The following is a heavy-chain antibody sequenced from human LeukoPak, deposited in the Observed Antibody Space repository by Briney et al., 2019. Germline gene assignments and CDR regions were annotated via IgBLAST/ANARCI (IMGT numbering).Heavy chain of an antibody. D-gene: IGHD3-10*01. CDR1: GDTFTGYY. J-gene: IGHJ3*02. V-gene: IGHV1-2*02. Sequence: ASVKVSCKASGDTFTGYYMHWVRQAPGQGLEWMGWINPNSGGTNYAQKFQGRVTMTRDTSISTAYMELSRLRSDDTAVYYCARPLNEYYYGSAIDAFDIWGQGTMVTVSS. CDR2: INPNSGGT. CDR3: ARPLNEYYYGSAIDAFDI.